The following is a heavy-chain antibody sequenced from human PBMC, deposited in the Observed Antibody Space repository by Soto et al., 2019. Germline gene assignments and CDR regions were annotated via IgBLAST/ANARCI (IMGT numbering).Heavy chain of an antibody. CDR3: ASCQAGIAAAGTGPYYYYGMDV. D-gene: IGHD6-13*01. CDR1: GGTFSSYA. Sequence: SVKVSCKASGGTFSSYAISWWRQAPGQGLEWMGGIIPIFGTANYAQKFQGRVTITADESTSTAYMELSSLRSEDTAVYYCASCQAGIAAAGTGPYYYYGMDVWGQGTTVTVSS. CDR2: IIPIFGTA. J-gene: IGHJ6*02. V-gene: IGHV1-69*13.